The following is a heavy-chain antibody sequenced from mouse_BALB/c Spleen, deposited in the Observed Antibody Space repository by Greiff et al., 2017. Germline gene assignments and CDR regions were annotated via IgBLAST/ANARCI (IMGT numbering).Heavy chain of an antibody. J-gene: IGHJ3*01. D-gene: IGHD4-1*02. CDR2: IRLKSNNYAT. CDR3: TSPTGTGFAY. V-gene: IGHV6-6*02. Sequence: DVKLVESGGGLVQPGGSMKLSCVASGFTFSNYWMNWVRQSPEKGLEWVAEIRLKSNNYATHYAESVKGRFTISRDDSKSSVYLQMNNLRAEDTGIYYCTSPTGTGFAYWGQGTLVTVSA. CDR1: GFTFSNYW.